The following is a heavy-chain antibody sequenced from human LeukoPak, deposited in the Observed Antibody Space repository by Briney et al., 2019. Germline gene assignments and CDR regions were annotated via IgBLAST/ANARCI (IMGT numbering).Heavy chain of an antibody. V-gene: IGHV4-38-2*02. CDR2: IYHSGST. Sequence: SETLSLTCTVSGYSISSGYYWGWIRQPPGKGLEWIGSIYHSGSTYYNPSLKSRVTISVDTSKNQFSLKLSSVTAADTAVYYCAILPRYSRDDYWGQGTLVTVSS. J-gene: IGHJ4*02. CDR1: GYSISSGYY. D-gene: IGHD6-13*01. CDR3: AILPRYSRDDY.